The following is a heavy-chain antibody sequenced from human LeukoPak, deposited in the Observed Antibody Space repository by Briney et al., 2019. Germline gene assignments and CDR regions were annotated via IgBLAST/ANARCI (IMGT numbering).Heavy chain of an antibody. CDR3: ANDGDLSSSSDDAFAI. V-gene: IGHV3-30*02. Sequence: GGSLRLSCAASVYTFSSYRMPWVPQAPGKGLEWLAFIRYHCSNKYYADSVNDRVTSSSHNSNNTLYLQMNSLGAEPTAVYYCANDGDLSSSSDDAFAIWGQGTMVTVSS. J-gene: IGHJ3*02. D-gene: IGHD6-13*01. CDR1: VYTFSSYR. CDR2: IRYHCSNK.